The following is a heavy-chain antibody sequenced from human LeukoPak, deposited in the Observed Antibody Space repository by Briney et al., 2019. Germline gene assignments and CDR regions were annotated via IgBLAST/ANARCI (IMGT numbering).Heavy chain of an antibody. CDR2: ITADETT. CDR3: AKDWFATTDY. Sequence: GGSLRLSCAASGFPFSVSWMHWFRQVPGKGLMWVSRITADETTTYADSVRGRFSISRDNAKNTVYLQMNSLRVEDTAVYYCAKDWFATTDYWGQGILVTVSS. V-gene: IGHV3-74*01. J-gene: IGHJ4*02. D-gene: IGHD1/OR15-1a*01. CDR1: GFPFSVSW.